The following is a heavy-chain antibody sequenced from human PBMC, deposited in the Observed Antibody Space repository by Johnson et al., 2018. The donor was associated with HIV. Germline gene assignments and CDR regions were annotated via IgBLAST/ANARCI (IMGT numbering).Heavy chain of an antibody. J-gene: IGHJ3*02. V-gene: IGHV3-73*02. CDR2: IRSHANRYAT. D-gene: IGHD1-26*01. Sequence: VQLVESGGGLVQPGGSLKLSCAASGFTFSGSAMHWVRQASGKGLEWVGRIRSHANRYATAYAASVKGRLPISRDASKTTAYLQMNHLKTEDKAVYYGTVHSGERTDNDAFDIWGQGTMVTVSS. CDR1: GFTFSGSA. CDR3: TVHSGERTDNDAFDI.